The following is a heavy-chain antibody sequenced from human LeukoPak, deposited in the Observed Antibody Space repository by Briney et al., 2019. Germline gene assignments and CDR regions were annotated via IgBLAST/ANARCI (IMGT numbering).Heavy chain of an antibody. CDR3: ARTGAARRLSSADWFDP. D-gene: IGHD6-6*01. J-gene: IGHJ5*02. V-gene: IGHV4-39*07. CDR2: IYYSGST. CDR1: GGSISSSSYY. Sequence: PSETLSLTCTVSGGSISSSSYYWGWIRQPPGKGLEWIGSIYYSGSTYYNPSLKSRVTISVDTSKNQFSLKLSSVTAADTAVYYCARTGAARRLSSADWFDPWGQGTLVTVSS.